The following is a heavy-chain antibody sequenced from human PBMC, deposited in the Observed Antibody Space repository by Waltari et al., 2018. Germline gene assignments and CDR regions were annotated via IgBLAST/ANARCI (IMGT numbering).Heavy chain of an antibody. CDR3: ARGRLVDFDY. J-gene: IGHJ4*02. D-gene: IGHD6-25*01. V-gene: IGHV4-59*11. Sequence: QVQLQESGPGLVKPSETLSLTCTVSGGSISSHYWSWIRQPPGKGLEWIGYIYYIGSTNYNPSLKSRVTRSVDTAKNQFSLKLSSVTAADTAVYYCARGRLVDFDYWGQGTLVTVSS. CDR2: IYYIGST. CDR1: GGSISSHY.